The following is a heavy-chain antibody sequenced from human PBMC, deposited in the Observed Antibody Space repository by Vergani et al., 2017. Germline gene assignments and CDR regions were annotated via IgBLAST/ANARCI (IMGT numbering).Heavy chain of an antibody. D-gene: IGHD2-2*01. V-gene: IGHV1-69*01. Sequence: QVQLVQSGAEVKKPGSSVKVSCKASGGTVSNYAISWVRQAPGQGLEWMGEVVPLFNRPNYAQRFRGRVTITADEWTNTAYLEVISLTSEDTAVYYCARGPVVPAGVAWDKNFYYYMDVWGKGTPVTVSS. J-gene: IGHJ6*03. CDR1: GGTVSNYA. CDR3: ARGPVVPAGVAWDKNFYYYMDV. CDR2: VVPLFNRP.